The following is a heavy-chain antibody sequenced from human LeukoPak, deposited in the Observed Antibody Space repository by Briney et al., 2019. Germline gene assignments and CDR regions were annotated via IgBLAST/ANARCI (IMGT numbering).Heavy chain of an antibody. D-gene: IGHD2-15*01. Sequence: SETLSLTCAVYGGSFSGYDWSWIRQPPGKGLEWIGEINHSGSTNYNPSLKSRVTISVDTSKNQFSLKPSSVTAADTAVYYCARGMVVAATPNWFDPWGQGTLVTVSS. CDR3: ARGMVVAATPNWFDP. V-gene: IGHV4-34*01. CDR2: INHSGST. J-gene: IGHJ5*02. CDR1: GGSFSGYD.